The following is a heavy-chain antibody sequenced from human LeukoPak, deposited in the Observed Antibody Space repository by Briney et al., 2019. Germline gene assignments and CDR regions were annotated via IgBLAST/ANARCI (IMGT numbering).Heavy chain of an antibody. Sequence: GGSLRLSCVASGFTFNLYAMHWVRQAPGKGLEWVSGISWNSGSIGYADSVKGRFIISRDNAKKTLYLQMNSLRVEDTATYFCGQVGYWGQGTLVTVAS. CDR1: GFTFNLYA. CDR3: GQVGY. CDR2: ISWNSGSI. D-gene: IGHD1-26*01. V-gene: IGHV3-9*01. J-gene: IGHJ4*02.